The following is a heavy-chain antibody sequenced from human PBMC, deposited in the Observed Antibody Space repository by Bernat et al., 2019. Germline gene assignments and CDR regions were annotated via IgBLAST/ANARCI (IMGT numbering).Heavy chain of an antibody. Sequence: RCSWWSWVRQPPGKGLEWIGEIYHSGSTNYNPSLKSRVTISVDKSKNQFSLKLSSVTAADTAVYYCARDRSRYSSSGPFDPWGQGTLVTVSS. J-gene: IGHJ5*02. CDR1: RCSW. D-gene: IGHD6-13*01. V-gene: IGHV4-4*02. CDR3: ARDRSRYSSSGPFDP. CDR2: IYHSGST.